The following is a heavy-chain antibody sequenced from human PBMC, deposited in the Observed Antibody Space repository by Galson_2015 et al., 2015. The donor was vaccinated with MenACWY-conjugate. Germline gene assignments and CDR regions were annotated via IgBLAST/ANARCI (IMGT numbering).Heavy chain of an antibody. J-gene: IGHJ4*02. CDR1: GDGFNTYW. D-gene: IGHD2-8*02. Sequence: QSGAEVKKPGESLKISCRVSGDGFNTYWIGWVRQKPGKGLEWMGIIYPGDGDSRYSPSFQGQVTLSVDKSITTAYLQWSSLKASDTAMYFCARHKYYTAWSSSDHWGQGTLVTVSS. CDR2: IYPGDGDS. CDR3: ARHKYYTAWSSSDH. V-gene: IGHV5-51*01.